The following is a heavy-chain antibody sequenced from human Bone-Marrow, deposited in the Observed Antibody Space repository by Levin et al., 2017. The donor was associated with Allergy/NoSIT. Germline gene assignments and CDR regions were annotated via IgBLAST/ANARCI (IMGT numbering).Heavy chain of an antibody. D-gene: IGHD3-16*02. Sequence: GGSLRLSCAASGFTFDDYGMSWVRQAPGKGLEWVSGINWNGGSTGYADSVKGRFTISRDNAKNSLYLQMNSLRAEDTALYHCARRRIMITFGGVIVMDYGMDVWGQGTTVTVSS. J-gene: IGHJ6*02. CDR2: INWNGGST. CDR3: ARRRIMITFGGVIVMDYGMDV. CDR1: GFTFDDYG. V-gene: IGHV3-20*01.